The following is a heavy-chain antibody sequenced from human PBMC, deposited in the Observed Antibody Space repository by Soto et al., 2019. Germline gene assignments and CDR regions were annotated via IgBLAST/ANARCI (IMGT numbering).Heavy chain of an antibody. CDR3: ARDPRDDIAARRWSVVGTESGWFDP. V-gene: IGHV1-18*01. D-gene: IGHD6-6*01. Sequence: ASVKVSCKASGYTFTSYGISWVRQAPGQGLEWMGWISAYNGNTNYAQKLQGRVTMTTDTSTSTAYMELRSLRSDDTAVYYCARDPRDDIAARRWSVVGTESGWFDPWGQGTLVTVSS. J-gene: IGHJ5*02. CDR2: ISAYNGNT. CDR1: GYTFTSYG.